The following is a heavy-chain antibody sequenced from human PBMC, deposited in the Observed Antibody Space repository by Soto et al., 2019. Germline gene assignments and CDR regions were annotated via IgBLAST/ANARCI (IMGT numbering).Heavy chain of an antibody. CDR2: INPNGDNT. V-gene: IGHV1-46*01. J-gene: IGHJ4*02. CDR1: GYTFTTYY. D-gene: IGHD3-22*01. Sequence: GASLKVSCKASGYTFTTYYMHWVRQAPGQGLEWMGIINPNGDNTNYAQKFQGRVIMTRDTSTSTVYMELSSLRSEDTAVYYRARGGQTYDSSGYYQNFDYWGQGTLVTVSS. CDR3: ARGGQTYDSSGYYQNFDY.